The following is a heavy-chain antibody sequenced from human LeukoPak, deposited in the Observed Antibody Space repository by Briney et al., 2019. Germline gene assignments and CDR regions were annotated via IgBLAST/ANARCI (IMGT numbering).Heavy chain of an antibody. CDR2: IYVTGT. J-gene: IGHJ6*03. D-gene: IGHD3-16*02. CDR3: ARHIGGGIEDMDV. Sequence: SETLSLTCTVFGGSIGTYYWSWIRQSPGKGLEWIGYIYVTGTRYNPYLQSRVTISVDRSRNQFFLKMSSVTAADTAVYYCARHIGGGIEDMDVWGKGTKVIVSS. CDR1: GGSIGTYY. V-gene: IGHV4-59*08.